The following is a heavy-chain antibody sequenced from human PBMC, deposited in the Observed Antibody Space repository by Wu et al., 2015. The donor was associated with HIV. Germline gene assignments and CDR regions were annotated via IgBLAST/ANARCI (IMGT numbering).Heavy chain of an antibody. J-gene: IGHJ1*01. D-gene: IGHD6-6*01. V-gene: IGHV1-18*01. CDR1: GGTFSSYV. CDR2: INPYNGNT. Sequence: QVQLVQSGAEVKKPGSSVKVSCKASGGTFSSYVISWVRQAPGQGLEWMGWINPYNGNTNYAQKLQGRVTMTTDTSTSTAYMELRSLRSDDTAVYYCATCIASRACGEYFQHWGQGTLVTVSS. CDR3: ATCIASRACGEYFQH.